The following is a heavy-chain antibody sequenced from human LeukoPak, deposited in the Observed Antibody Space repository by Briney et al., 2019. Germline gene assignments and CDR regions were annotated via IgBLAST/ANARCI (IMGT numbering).Heavy chain of an antibody. J-gene: IGHJ6*03. V-gene: IGHV3-9*01. D-gene: IGHD3-10*01. Sequence: PGGSLRLSCAASGFTFDDYAMHWVRQAPGKGLEWVSGISWNSGSIGYADSVKGRFTISRDNAKNSLYLQMNNLRAEDTALYYCAKDYGSGSYPYYYYYMDVWGKGTTVTISS. CDR2: ISWNSGSI. CDR1: GFTFDDYA. CDR3: AKDYGSGSYPYYYYYMDV.